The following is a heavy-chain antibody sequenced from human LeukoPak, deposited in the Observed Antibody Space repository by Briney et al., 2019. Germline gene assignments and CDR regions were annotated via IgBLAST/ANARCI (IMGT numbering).Heavy chain of an antibody. J-gene: IGHJ5*02. V-gene: IGHV4-34*01. Sequence: TSSETLSLTCAVYGGSFSGYYWSWIRQPPGKGLEWIGEINHSGSTNYNPSLKSRVTISVDTSKNQFSLKLSSVTAADTAVYYCARDTYSSGWYIHHWFDPWGQGTLVTVSS. CDR3: ARDTYSSGWYIHHWFDP. CDR2: INHSGST. D-gene: IGHD6-19*01. CDR1: GGSFSGYY.